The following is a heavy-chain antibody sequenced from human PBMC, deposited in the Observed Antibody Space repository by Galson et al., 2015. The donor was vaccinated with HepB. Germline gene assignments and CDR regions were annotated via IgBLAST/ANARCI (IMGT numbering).Heavy chain of an antibody. CDR2: INGRGSTR. J-gene: IGHJ5*02. V-gene: IGHV3-23*01. CDR3: VKEGSWFGGDWFDP. Sequence: SLRLSCAGSGFIFRHHAMAWIRQAPGKGLEWVSGINGRGSTRSYSDAVKGRFSISRDNSKDSVFLQMDNLRAEDTAVYYCVKEGSWFGGDWFDPWGQGALVAVS. CDR1: GFIFRHHA. D-gene: IGHD3-16*01.